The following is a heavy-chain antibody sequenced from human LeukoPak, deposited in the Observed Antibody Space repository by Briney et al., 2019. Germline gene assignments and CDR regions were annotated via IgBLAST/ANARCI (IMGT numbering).Heavy chain of an antibody. CDR2: ISSSSSYI. J-gene: IGHJ6*03. CDR3: ARGVGYYYGSGSYRPDYYYYYMDV. D-gene: IGHD3-10*01. CDR1: GFTFSSYS. Sequence: GGSLRLSCAASGFTFSSYSMNWVRQAPGKGLEWVSSISSSSSYIYYADSVKGRFTISRDNAKNSLYLQMNSLRAGDTAVYYCARGVGYYYGSGSYRPDYYYYYMDVWGKGTTVTISS. V-gene: IGHV3-21*01.